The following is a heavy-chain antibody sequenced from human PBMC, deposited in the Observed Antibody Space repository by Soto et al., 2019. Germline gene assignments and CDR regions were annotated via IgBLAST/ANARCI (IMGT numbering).Heavy chain of an antibody. CDR1: GYTSTAYP. J-gene: IGHJ4*02. CDR2: INVANGDT. Sequence: ASVKVSCKASGYTSTAYPMHWVRQAPGQRLEWMGWINVANGDTGYSQKFQGRVNVTRDTSASTVYMELSSLTSEDTAVYYCARKDYYGAGIYYFDHWGQGTLVTVSS. D-gene: IGHD3-10*01. CDR3: ARKDYYGAGIYYFDH. V-gene: IGHV1-3*01.